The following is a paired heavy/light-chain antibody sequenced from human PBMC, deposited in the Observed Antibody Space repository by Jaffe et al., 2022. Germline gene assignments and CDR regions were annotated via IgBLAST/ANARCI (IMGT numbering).Light chain of an antibody. Sequence: QSALTQPRSVSGSPGQSVTISCTGTSSDVGGHIYVSWYQQHPGKAPKLIIYDVTKRPSGVPDRFSASKSGNTASLTISGLQAEDEADYYCCSYAGRNTFDVIFGGGTKLTVL. J-gene: IGLJ2*01. CDR2: DVT. V-gene: IGLV2-11*01. CDR1: SSDVGGHIY. CDR3: CSYAGRNTFDVI.
Heavy chain of an antibody. V-gene: IGHV3-7*05. J-gene: IGHJ4*02. CDR1: GFTFSSYW. CDR2: IKPDGSAK. Sequence: EVQLVESGGGLVQPGGSLRLSCAASGFTFSSYWMSWVRQVPGKGLEWVANIKPDGSAKDYAASVQGRFTISRDNAENSLYLQMNSLSAEDTAVYYCALHSQWLRSYFDYWGQGTLVTVSS. CDR3: ALHSQWLRSYFDY. D-gene: IGHD5-12*01.